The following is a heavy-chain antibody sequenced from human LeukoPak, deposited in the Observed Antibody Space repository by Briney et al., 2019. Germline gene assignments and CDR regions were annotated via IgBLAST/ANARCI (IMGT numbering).Heavy chain of an antibody. CDR3: AYYVWGSYLPFDY. Sequence: GGSLRLSCAASGFTFSSYWMHWVRQAPGKGLLWVSRINSDGSSTSYADSVKGRFTISRDNAKNTLYLQMNSLRAEDTAVYYCAYYVWGSYLPFDYWGQGTLVTVSS. CDR1: GFTFSSYW. V-gene: IGHV3-74*01. J-gene: IGHJ4*02. CDR2: INSDGSST. D-gene: IGHD3-16*02.